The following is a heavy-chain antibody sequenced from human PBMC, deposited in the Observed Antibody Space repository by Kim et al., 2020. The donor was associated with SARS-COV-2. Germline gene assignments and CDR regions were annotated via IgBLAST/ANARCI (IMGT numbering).Heavy chain of an antibody. V-gene: IGHV3-11*05. Sequence: KGRFTISRDNAKNSLYLQMNSLRAEDTAVYYCARDFIAAAGRKGSGWYLNWGQGTLVTVSS. J-gene: IGHJ4*02. D-gene: IGHD6-13*01. CDR3: ARDFIAAAGRKGSGWYLN.